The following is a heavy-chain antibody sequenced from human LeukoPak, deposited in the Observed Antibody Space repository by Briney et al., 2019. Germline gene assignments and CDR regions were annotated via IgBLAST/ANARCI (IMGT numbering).Heavy chain of an antibody. CDR1: GYTFTSYG. CDR3: ARGYYYDSSGYRQIIDY. D-gene: IGHD3-22*01. Sequence: ASVTVSFTASGYTFTSYGMNWVRQAPGQGLEWMGWINTNTGNPTYAQGFTGRFVFSLDTSVSTAYLQISSLRAEDTAVYYCARGYYYDSSGYRQIIDYWGQGTLVTVSS. CDR2: INTNTGNP. V-gene: IGHV7-4-1*02. J-gene: IGHJ4*02.